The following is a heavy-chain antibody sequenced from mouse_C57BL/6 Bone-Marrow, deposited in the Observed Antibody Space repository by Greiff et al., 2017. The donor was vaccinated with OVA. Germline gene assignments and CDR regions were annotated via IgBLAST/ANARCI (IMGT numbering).Heavy chain of an antibody. CDR2: IDPENGDT. Sequence: EVMLVESGAELVRPGASVKLSCTASGFTFTDYYMHWVKQRPEQGLEWIGWIDPENGDTEYASKFQGKATITADTSSNTAYLQLSSLTSEDTAVYYCTRGGDYAMDYWGQGTSVTVSS. CDR3: TRGGDYAMDY. J-gene: IGHJ4*01. V-gene: IGHV14-4*01. CDR1: GFTFTDYY.